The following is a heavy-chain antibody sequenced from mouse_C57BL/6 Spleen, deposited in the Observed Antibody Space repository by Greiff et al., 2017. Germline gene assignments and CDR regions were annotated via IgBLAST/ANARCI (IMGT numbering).Heavy chain of an antibody. CDR1: GFTFSDYY. CDR2: INYDGSST. J-gene: IGHJ4*01. CDR3: ARNNGNYERGAMDY. Sequence: EVHLVESEGGLVQPGSSMKLSCTASGFTFSDYYMAWVRQVPEKGLEWVANINYDGSSTYYLDSLKSRFIISRDNAKNILYLQMSSLKSEDTATYYCARNNGNYERGAMDYWGQGTSVTVSS. D-gene: IGHD2-1*01. V-gene: IGHV5-16*01.